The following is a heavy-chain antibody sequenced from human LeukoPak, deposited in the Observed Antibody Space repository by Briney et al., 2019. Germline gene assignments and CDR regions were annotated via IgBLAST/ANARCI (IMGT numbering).Heavy chain of an antibody. Sequence: ASVKVSCKASGGTFSSYAISWVRQAPGQGLEWMGGIIPIFGTANYAQKFQGRVTITADKSTSTAYMELSSLRSEDTALYYCARCRHSYDSSGFPHYWGQGTLVTVSS. CDR3: ARCRHSYDSSGFPHY. J-gene: IGHJ4*02. CDR1: GGTFSSYA. D-gene: IGHD3-22*01. CDR2: IIPIFGTA. V-gene: IGHV1-69*06.